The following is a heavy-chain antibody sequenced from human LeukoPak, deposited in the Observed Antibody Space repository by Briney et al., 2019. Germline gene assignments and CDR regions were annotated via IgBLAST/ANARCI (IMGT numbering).Heavy chain of an antibody. J-gene: IGHJ4*02. V-gene: IGHV1-18*01. Sequence: ASVKVSCKASDYTFTSYGIAWVRQAPGQGLGWVGWVNTNNGDTDYAQKIQGRVTMTTDTSTTTAYMELRNLRSDDTAVYFCARLRAAPAFFDHWGQGTLVTVSS. CDR3: ARLRAAPAFFDH. D-gene: IGHD6-25*01. CDR1: DYTFTSYG. CDR2: VNTNNGDT.